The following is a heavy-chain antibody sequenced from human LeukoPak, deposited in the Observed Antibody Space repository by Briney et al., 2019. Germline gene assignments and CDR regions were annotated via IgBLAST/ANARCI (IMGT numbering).Heavy chain of an antibody. J-gene: IGHJ4*02. CDR2: ITTYNGNT. CDR3: ARGYDYGDYVGDFDY. CDR1: GYTFTSYP. D-gene: IGHD4-17*01. V-gene: IGHV1-18*01. Sequence: ASVKVSCKASGYTFTSYPITWVRQAPGQGLEWMGWITTYNGNTNYAQKLQGRVTITIDTSTSTAYMDLRGLRSDDTAVYYCARGYDYGDYVGDFDYWGQGTLVTVSS.